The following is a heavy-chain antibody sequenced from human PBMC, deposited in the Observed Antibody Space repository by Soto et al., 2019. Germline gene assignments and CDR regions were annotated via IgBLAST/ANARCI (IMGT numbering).Heavy chain of an antibody. D-gene: IGHD5-18*01. Sequence: GWSLRLSCAASGFTFSSYGMHWVRQAPGKGLEWVAVIWYDGSNKYYADSVKGRFTISRDNSKNTLYLQMNSLRAEDTAVYYCAREVFRSGYSYGPNDYWGQGTLVTVSS. V-gene: IGHV3-33*01. CDR3: AREVFRSGYSYGPNDY. CDR1: GFTFSSYG. J-gene: IGHJ4*02. CDR2: IWYDGSNK.